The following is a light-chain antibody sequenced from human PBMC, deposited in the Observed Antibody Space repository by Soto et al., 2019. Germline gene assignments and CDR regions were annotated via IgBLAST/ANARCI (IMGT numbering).Light chain of an antibody. CDR2: GAS. CDR3: QQYNEWPLT. CDR1: QSVSSSY. J-gene: IGKJ4*01. Sequence: DIVLTQSPGTLSLSPGERATLSCRASQSVSSSYLAWYQQKPGQAPRLLIYGASTRATGIPARFSGGGSGTEFTLTISSLQSADFAVYYCQQYNEWPLTFGGGTKVDIK. V-gene: IGKV3-15*01.